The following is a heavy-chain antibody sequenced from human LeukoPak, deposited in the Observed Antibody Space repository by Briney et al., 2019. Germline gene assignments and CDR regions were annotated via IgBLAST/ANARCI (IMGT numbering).Heavy chain of an antibody. Sequence: PSETLSLTCTVSGGSISSSSYYWGWIRQPPGKGLEWIGSIYYSGSTYYNPSLKSRVTISVDTSKNQFSLKLSSVTAADTAVSYCARYCSGGSCFNQIGRGDDYWGQGTLVTVSS. J-gene: IGHJ4*02. CDR3: ARYCSGGSCFNQIGRGDDY. V-gene: IGHV4-39*01. CDR2: IYYSGST. CDR1: GGSISSSSYY. D-gene: IGHD2-15*01.